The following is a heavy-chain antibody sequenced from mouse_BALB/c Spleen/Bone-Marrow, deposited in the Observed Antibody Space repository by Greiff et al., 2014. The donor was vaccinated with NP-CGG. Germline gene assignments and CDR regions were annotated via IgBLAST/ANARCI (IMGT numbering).Heavy chain of an antibody. D-gene: IGHD2-1*01. CDR3: ARSRGNYLYYAMDY. CDR2: ISSGSSTI. J-gene: IGHJ4*01. Sequence: EVKLEESGGGLVQPGGSRKLSCAASGFTFSSFGMHWVRQAPEKGLEWVAYISSGSSTIYYAYTVKGRFTISRDNPKNTLFLQMTSLRSEDTAMYYCARSRGNYLYYAMDYWGQGTSVTVSS. CDR1: GFTFSSFG. V-gene: IGHV5-17*02.